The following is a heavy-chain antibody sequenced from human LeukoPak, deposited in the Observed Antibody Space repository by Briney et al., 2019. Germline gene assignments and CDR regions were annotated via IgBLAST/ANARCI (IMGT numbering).Heavy chain of an antibody. CDR1: GYTFTGYY. CDR3: ARYCSGGSCYPTRRAFDY. D-gene: IGHD2-15*01. CDR2: INPNSGGT. J-gene: IGHJ4*02. Sequence: GASVKVSCKASGYTFTGYYMHWVRQAPGQGLEWMGWINPNSGGTNYAQKFQGRVTMTRDTSISTAYMELSRLRSDDTAVYYCARYCSGGSCYPTRRAFDYWGQGTLVTVSS. V-gene: IGHV1-2*02.